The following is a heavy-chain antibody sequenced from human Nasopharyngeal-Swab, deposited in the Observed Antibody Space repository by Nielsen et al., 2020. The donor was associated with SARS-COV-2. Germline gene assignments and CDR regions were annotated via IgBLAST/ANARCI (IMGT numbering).Heavy chain of an antibody. CDR2: ISGSGGST. D-gene: IGHD6-13*01. CDR3: AKGVVGAAAGLFDY. V-gene: IGHV3-23*01. J-gene: IGHJ4*02. Sequence: VRQAPGKGLEWVSAISGSGGSTYYADSVKGRFTISRDNSKNTLYLQMNSLRAEDTAVYYCAKGVVGAAAGLFDYWGQGTLGTVSS.